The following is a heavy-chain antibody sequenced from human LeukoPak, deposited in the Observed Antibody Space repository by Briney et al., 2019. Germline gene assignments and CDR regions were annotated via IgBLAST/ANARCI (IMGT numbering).Heavy chain of an antibody. V-gene: IGHV3-74*01. D-gene: IGHD6-13*01. J-gene: IGHJ4*02. Sequence: GGSLRLSCAASGFTFSTYWMHWVRQAPGKGLVWVSRINNDGSNTTYADSVKGRFTISRDNAKNTLYLQMNSLSGEDTAIYYCAKDIAASGLPRIFDFWGQGTLVTVSS. CDR1: GFTFSTYW. CDR3: AKDIAASGLPRIFDF. CDR2: INNDGSNT.